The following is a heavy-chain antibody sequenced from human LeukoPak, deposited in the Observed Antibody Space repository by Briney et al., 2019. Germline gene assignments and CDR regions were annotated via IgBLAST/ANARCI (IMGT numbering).Heavy chain of an antibody. CDR2: ISSNGFRT. J-gene: IGHJ4*02. Sequence: GGSLRLSCAASGFTFSSYAVHWVRQAPGKGLEYVSAISSNGFRTYYADSVKGRFTISRDNSKNTLYLQMRSLRAEDMAVYYCARRSIYNILTGHFDYGGQGPLVTVSS. CDR1: GFTFSSYA. D-gene: IGHD3-9*01. CDR3: ARRSIYNILTGHFDY. V-gene: IGHV3-64*02.